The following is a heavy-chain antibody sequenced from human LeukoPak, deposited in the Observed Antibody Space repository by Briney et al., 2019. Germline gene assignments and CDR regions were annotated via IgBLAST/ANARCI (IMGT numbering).Heavy chain of an antibody. CDR1: GFSFSSYG. J-gene: IGHJ4*02. CDR2: ISKDGDNK. V-gene: IGHV3-30*03. D-gene: IGHD7-27*01. Sequence: PGRSLRLSCAASGFSFSSYGMHWVRQAPGKGLEWVALISKDGDNKYYADSVKGRFTISRDNSKNTLYLQMNSLRAEDTAVYYCARDRDWGCSYCSYWGQGTLVTVSS. CDR3: ARDRDWGCSYCSY.